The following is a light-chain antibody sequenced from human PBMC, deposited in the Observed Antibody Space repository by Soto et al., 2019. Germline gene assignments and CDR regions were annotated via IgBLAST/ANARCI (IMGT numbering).Light chain of an antibody. Sequence: ESVLTQSPGTLSLSPGERATLSCRASQSVSSNYLAWYQQKPGQAPRLLIYGASNRAPGIPDRFSGGGSGTDFTLTISRLEPEDFALYYCHQYGSSPWTFGQGTKVDIK. CDR3: HQYGSSPWT. V-gene: IGKV3-20*01. CDR1: QSVSSNY. CDR2: GAS. J-gene: IGKJ1*01.